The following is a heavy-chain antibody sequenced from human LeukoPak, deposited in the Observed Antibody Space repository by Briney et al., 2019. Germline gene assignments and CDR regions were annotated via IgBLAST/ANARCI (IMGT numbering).Heavy chain of an antibody. CDR2: IYTSGST. J-gene: IGHJ5*02. CDR1: GGSISSYY. D-gene: IGHD3/OR15-3a*01. V-gene: IGHV4-4*09. CDR3: ARKPHGLGNWFDP. Sequence: SETLSLTCTVSGGSISSYYWSWIRQPPGKGLEWIGYIYTSGSTNYNPSLKSRVTISVDTSKNQFPLKLSSVTAADTAVYYCARKPHGLGNWFDPWGQGTLVAVSS.